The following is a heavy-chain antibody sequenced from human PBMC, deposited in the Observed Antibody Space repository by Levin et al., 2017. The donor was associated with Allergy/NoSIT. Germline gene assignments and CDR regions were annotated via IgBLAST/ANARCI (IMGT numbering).Heavy chain of an antibody. Sequence: ASVKVSCKASGYTFTSYGISWVRQAPGQGLEWMGWISAYNGNTNYAQKLQGRVTMTTDTSTSTAYMELRSLRSDDTAVYYCARVNYYDSSGYKSYYYYGMDVWGQGTTVTVSS. CDR2: ISAYNGNT. J-gene: IGHJ6*02. D-gene: IGHD3-22*01. CDR3: ARVNYYDSSGYKSYYYYGMDV. CDR1: GYTFTSYG. V-gene: IGHV1-18*01.